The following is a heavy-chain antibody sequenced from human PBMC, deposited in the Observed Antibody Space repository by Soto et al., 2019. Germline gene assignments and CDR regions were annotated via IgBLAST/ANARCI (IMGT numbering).Heavy chain of an antibody. J-gene: IGHJ4*02. CDR1: GGSISSGGYY. V-gene: IGHV4-31*03. CDR3: ARGMFNIEFFYRGFKTHVFDF. Sequence: TLSLTCTVSGGSISSGGYYWSWIRQHPGKGLEWIGYIYYGGSTYYNPSLKSRVAISVDTSKNQFSLNLTSVTAADTAVYYCARGMFNIEFFYRGFKTHVFDFGGQGPLVPVSS. D-gene: IGHD3-3*02. CDR2: IYYGGST.